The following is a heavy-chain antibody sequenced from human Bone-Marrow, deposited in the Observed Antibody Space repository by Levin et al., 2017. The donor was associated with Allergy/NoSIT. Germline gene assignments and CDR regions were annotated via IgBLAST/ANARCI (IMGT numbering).Heavy chain of an antibody. CDR3: AKDRDFYGAGSLGN. D-gene: IGHD3-10*01. CDR1: GFTFSDYY. V-gene: IGHV3-11*05. J-gene: IGHJ4*02. Sequence: GESLKISSAASGFTFSDYYMSWIRQAPGQGLEWLSYISGSSSYTNNADSVKGRFTIPRDNTKNSPYLQMNSLRAEDTAVYYCAKDRDFYGAGSLGNWGQGTLVTVSS. CDR2: ISGSSSYT.